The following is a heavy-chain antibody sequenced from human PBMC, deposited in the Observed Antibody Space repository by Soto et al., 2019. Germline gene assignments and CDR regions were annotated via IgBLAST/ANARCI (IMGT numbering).Heavy chain of an antibody. J-gene: IGHJ4*02. D-gene: IGHD1-1*01. CDR2: ISDTGVTT. V-gene: IGHV3-23*01. CDR1: GFTFDSCA. CDR3: AKSDFRHRDYHSTAWKY. Sequence: PGGSLRLSCAASGFTFDSCAMNWVRQAPGKGLEWVSTISDTGVTTYYADSVKGRFTISKDTSKNTLYLQMDSLGAEDTALYYCAKSDFRHRDYHSTAWKYWGRGTLVTVSS.